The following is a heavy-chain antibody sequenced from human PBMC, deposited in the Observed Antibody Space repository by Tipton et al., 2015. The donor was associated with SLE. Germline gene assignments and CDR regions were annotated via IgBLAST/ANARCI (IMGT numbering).Heavy chain of an antibody. J-gene: IGHJ4*02. CDR1: GFTFGDYA. V-gene: IGHV3-23*01. CDR3: AKDLTDIVVVVAANFDY. CDR2: ISGSGGST. D-gene: IGHD2-15*01. Sequence: SLRLSCAASGFTFGDYAMSWFRQAPGKGLEWVSAISGSGGSTYYADSVKGRFTISRDNSKNTLYLQMNSLRAEDTAVYYCAKDLTDIVVVVAANFDYWGQGTLVTVSS.